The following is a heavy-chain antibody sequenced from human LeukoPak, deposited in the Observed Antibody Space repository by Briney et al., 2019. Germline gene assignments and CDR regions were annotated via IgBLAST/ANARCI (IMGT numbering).Heavy chain of an antibody. Sequence: SETLSLTCTVSGGSISSYYWSWIRQPPGKGLEWIGYIYYSGSTNYNPSLKSRVTISVDTSKNQFSLKLSSVTAADTALYYCARHAHDGHFDYWGQGTLVTVSS. CDR2: IYYSGST. D-gene: IGHD5-24*01. V-gene: IGHV4-59*08. CDR1: GGSISSYY. J-gene: IGHJ4*02. CDR3: ARHAHDGHFDY.